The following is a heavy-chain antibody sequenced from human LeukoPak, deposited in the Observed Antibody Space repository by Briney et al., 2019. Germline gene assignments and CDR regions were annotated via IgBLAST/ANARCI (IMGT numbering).Heavy chain of an antibody. CDR3: ARDLVREQQLVQGFDY. Sequence: GGSLRLSCAASGFTFSSYGMHWVRQAPGKGLEWVAVIWYDGSNKYYADSVKGRFTISRDNSKNTLYLQMNSLRAEDTAVYYCARDLVREQQLVQGFDYWGQGTLVTVSS. D-gene: IGHD6-13*01. CDR2: IWYDGSNK. J-gene: IGHJ4*02. CDR1: GFTFSSYG. V-gene: IGHV3-33*01.